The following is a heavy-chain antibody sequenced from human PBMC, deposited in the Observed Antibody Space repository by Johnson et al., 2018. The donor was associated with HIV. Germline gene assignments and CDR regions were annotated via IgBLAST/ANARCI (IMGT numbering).Heavy chain of an antibody. Sequence: EVQLVESGGGLVQPGGSLKLSCAASGFTFSGSAMHWVRQASGKGLEWVANIKQDGSEKYYVDSVKGRFTIFRDNAKNSLYLQMNSLRAEDTAFYYCARDETQRRYALTAFDIWGQGTLVTVSS. V-gene: IGHV3-7*05. D-gene: IGHD6-25*01. J-gene: IGHJ3*02. CDR3: ARDETQRRYALTAFDI. CDR1: GFTFSGSA. CDR2: IKQDGSEK.